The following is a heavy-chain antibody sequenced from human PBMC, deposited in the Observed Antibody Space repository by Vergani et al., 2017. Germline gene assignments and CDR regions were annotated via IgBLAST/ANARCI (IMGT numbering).Heavy chain of an antibody. Sequence: QVQLVQSGAEVKKPGASVKVSCKVSGYTLTELSMHWVRQAPGKGLEWMGGFDPKDGETIYAQKFQGRVTMTEDTSTDTAYMELSSLRSEDTAVYYCATLGGGSYELGVGGRYWGQGTLVTVSS. CDR2: FDPKDGET. D-gene: IGHD1-26*01. CDR1: GYTLTELS. CDR3: ATLGGGSYELGVGGRY. J-gene: IGHJ4*02. V-gene: IGHV1-24*01.